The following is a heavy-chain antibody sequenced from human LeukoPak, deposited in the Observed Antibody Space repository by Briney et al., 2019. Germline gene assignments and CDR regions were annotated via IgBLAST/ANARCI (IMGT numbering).Heavy chain of an antibody. Sequence: GGSLRLSCAASGFTFSSYSMNWVRQAPGKGLEWVSSISSSSSYIYYADSVKRRITSSRDNAKNPPSLQMNSLRAEDTAVYYCARELQSVVVPAAPSYFDYWGEGTLVTVSS. CDR3: ARELQSVVVPAAPSYFDY. CDR1: GFTFSSYS. V-gene: IGHV3-21*01. D-gene: IGHD2-2*01. CDR2: ISSSSSYI. J-gene: IGHJ4*02.